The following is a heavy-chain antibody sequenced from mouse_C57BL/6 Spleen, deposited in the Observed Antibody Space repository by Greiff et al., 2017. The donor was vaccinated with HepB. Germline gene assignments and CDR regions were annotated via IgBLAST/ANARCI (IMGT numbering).Heavy chain of an antibody. CDR1: GYTFTSYG. Sequence: QVQLQQSGAELARPGASVKLSCKASGYTFTSYGISWVKQRTGQGLEWIGEIYPGDGDTNYNGKFKGKATLTADKSSSTAYMQLSSLTSEDSAVYFCARNGYYNYAMDYWGQGTSVTVSS. V-gene: IGHV1-81*01. CDR2: IYPGDGDT. CDR3: ARNGYYNYAMDY. D-gene: IGHD2-3*01. J-gene: IGHJ4*01.